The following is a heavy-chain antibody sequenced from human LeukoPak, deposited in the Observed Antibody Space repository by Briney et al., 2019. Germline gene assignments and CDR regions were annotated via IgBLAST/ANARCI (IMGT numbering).Heavy chain of an antibody. D-gene: IGHD6-19*01. CDR3: ARESGSGEFDY. V-gene: IGHV3-21*01. J-gene: IGHJ4*02. Sequence: GGSLRLSCAASRFTFSNYKLNWVRQAPGQGLEWVSSISSSSTYIYYADSVKGRFTISRDNARNSLYLQMNRLRAEDTAVYYCARESGSGEFDYWAQGTLVTVSS. CDR2: ISSSSTYI. CDR1: RFTFSNYK.